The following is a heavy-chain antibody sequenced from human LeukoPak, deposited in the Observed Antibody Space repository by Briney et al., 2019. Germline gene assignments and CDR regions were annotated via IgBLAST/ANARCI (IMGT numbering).Heavy chain of an antibody. CDR2: INHSGST. V-gene: IGHV4-34*01. CDR1: GGSFSGYY. CDR3: ATRLGSSWFKYGMDV. Sequence: SETLSLTCAVYGGSFSGYYWSWIRQHPGKGLEWIGEINHSGSTNYNPSLKSRVTISVDTSKNQFSLKLSSVTAADTAVYYCATRLGSSWFKYGMDVWGKGTTVTVSS. J-gene: IGHJ6*04. D-gene: IGHD6-13*01.